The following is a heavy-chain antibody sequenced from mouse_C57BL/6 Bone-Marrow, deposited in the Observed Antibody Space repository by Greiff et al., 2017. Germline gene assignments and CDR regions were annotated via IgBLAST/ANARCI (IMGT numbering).Heavy chain of an antibody. V-gene: IGHV1-9*01. Sequence: LEESGAELMKPGASVKLSCKATGYTFTGYWIEWVKQRPGHGLEWIGEILPGSGSTNYNEKFKGKATFTADTSSNTAYMQLSSLTTEDSAIYYWARPHLLLRGGYFDVWGTGTTVTVSS. D-gene: IGHD1-1*01. J-gene: IGHJ1*03. CDR1: GYTFTGYW. CDR3: ARPHLLLRGGYFDV. CDR2: ILPGSGST.